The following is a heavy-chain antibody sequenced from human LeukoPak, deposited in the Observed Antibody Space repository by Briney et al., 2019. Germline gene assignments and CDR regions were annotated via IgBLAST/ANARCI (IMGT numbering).Heavy chain of an antibody. D-gene: IGHD3-10*01. CDR3: ARGADSTGLLWFGESYFDY. CDR1: GYTFIGNY. J-gene: IGHJ4*02. CDR2: INPNSGVT. Sequence: ASVKVSCKASGYTFIGNYIHWVRQTPGQGLEWMGWINPNSGVTNFAQNFQGRVTMTRDTSISTAYMELYSLTSDDTATYYCARGADSTGLLWFGESYFDYWGQGTLVTVSS. V-gene: IGHV1-2*02.